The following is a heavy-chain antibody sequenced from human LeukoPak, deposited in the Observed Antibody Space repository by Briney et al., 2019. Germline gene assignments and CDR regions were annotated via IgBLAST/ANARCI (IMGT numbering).Heavy chain of an antibody. Sequence: GGSLRLSCEVTGFIFSNYWMAWVRQAPGKGLEWVANIKEDGSDKNYVDSMKGRFTISRDNAKNSLYLQMNSLRAEDTAVYYCARDYAWDSYGLVLDSWGQGALVTVSS. D-gene: IGHD3-16*02. CDR1: GFIFSNYW. CDR3: ARDYAWDSYGLVLDS. V-gene: IGHV3-7*03. CDR2: IKEDGSDK. J-gene: IGHJ4*02.